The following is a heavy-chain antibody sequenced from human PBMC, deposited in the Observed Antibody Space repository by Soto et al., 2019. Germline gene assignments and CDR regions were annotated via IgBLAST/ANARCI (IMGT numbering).Heavy chain of an antibody. Sequence: QVQLVQSGAEVKKPGSSVKVSCKASGGTFSSYAMSWVRQAPGQGLEWMGGITPFFGTANYAQKFQGRVTITADESTNTAYMELSSLRSEDTAVYYCARGITYYDSSGSAGAYWGQGTLVTVSS. CDR1: GGTFSSYA. J-gene: IGHJ4*02. V-gene: IGHV1-69*19. CDR2: ITPFFGTA. D-gene: IGHD3-22*01. CDR3: ARGITYYDSSGSAGAY.